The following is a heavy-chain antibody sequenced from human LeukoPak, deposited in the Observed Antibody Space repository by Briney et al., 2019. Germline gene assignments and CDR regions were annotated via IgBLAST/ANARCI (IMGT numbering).Heavy chain of an antibody. CDR3: ARVVWFGELLVLADAFDI. Sequence: GGSLRLSCAASGFTFSSYSMNWVRQAPGKGLEWVSYISSSSSTIYYADSVKGRFTISRDNAKNSLYLQMNSLRAEDTAVYYCARVVWFGELLVLADAFDIWGQGTMVTVSS. D-gene: IGHD3-10*01. CDR2: ISSSSSTI. CDR1: GFTFSSYS. J-gene: IGHJ3*02. V-gene: IGHV3-48*01.